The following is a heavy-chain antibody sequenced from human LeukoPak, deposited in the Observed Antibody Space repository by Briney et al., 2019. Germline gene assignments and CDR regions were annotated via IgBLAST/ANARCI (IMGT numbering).Heavy chain of an antibody. J-gene: IGHJ6*02. CDR1: GFTFSSYW. D-gene: IGHD6-19*01. Sequence: GGSLRLSCAASGFTFSSYWMSWVRQAPGKGLEWVANIKQDGSEKYYVDSVKGRFTISRDNAKNSLYLQMNSLRAEDTAVYHCARENSSGWPGDYYYYGMDVWGQGTTVTVSS. CDR3: ARENSSGWPGDYYYYGMDV. CDR2: IKQDGSEK. V-gene: IGHV3-7*01.